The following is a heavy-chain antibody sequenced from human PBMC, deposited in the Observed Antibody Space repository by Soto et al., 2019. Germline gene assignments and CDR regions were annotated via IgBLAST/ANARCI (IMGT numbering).Heavy chain of an antibody. Sequence: SETLSLTCAVYCGSFSGYYWSWIRQPPGKGLEWIGEINHSGSTNYNPSLKSRVTISVDTSKNQFSLKLSSVTAADTAVYYCARGWAEAVAAAGTGTPYYYYYGMDVWGQGTTVTV. J-gene: IGHJ6*02. CDR3: ARGWAEAVAAAGTGTPYYYYYGMDV. CDR1: CGSFSGYY. V-gene: IGHV4-34*01. CDR2: INHSGST. D-gene: IGHD6-13*01.